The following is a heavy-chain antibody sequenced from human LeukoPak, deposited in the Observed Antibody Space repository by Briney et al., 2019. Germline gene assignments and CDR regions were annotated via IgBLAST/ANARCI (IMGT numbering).Heavy chain of an antibody. CDR2: MNPNNGDS. J-gene: IGHJ4*02. Sequence: ASVKVSCKASGYTSTNYHINWVRQATGQGLEWMGWMNPNNGDSGYAQKFQGRVTITRDTSISTSYMELRSLRSDDTAVYFCARTTSFTASGYDYWGQGTQVTVSS. CDR1: GYTSTNYH. V-gene: IGHV1-8*03. D-gene: IGHD6-25*01. CDR3: ARTTSFTASGYDY.